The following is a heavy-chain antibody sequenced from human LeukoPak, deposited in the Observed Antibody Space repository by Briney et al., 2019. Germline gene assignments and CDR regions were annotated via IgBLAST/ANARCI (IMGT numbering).Heavy chain of an antibody. CDR1: GFTFNNAW. V-gene: IGHV3-15*01. CDR2: IKSKNVGGTT. Sequence: GGSLRLSCAASGFTFNNAWVNWVRQAPGKGLEWVGRIKSKNVGGTTDYAAPVKGRFTISRDDSKNTVYLQMNSLKIEDTAVYYCTSHAAFDPWGQGTLVTVSS. J-gene: IGHJ5*02. CDR3: TSHAAFDP.